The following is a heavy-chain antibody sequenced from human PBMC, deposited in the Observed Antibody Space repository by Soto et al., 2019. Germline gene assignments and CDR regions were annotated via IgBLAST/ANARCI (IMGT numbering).Heavy chain of an antibody. CDR2: IIPIFGTV. Sequence: QVQLVQSGAEVKKPGSSVKVSCKASGGTFSNYPISWVRQAPGQGLEWMGGIIPIFGTVNYAQKFQGRVTITAEESTSTAYMELRSVRSEDTAVYYCERGNHKWLQLWYFDLWGRGTLFTVSS. D-gene: IGHD5-12*01. J-gene: IGHJ2*01. CDR3: ERGNHKWLQLWYFDL. CDR1: GGTFSNYP. V-gene: IGHV1-69*12.